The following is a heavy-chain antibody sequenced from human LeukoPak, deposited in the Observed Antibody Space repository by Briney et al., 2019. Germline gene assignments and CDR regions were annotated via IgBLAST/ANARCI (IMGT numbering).Heavy chain of an antibody. V-gene: IGHV1-69*13. CDR1: GYTFTGYY. CDR2: IIPIFHTA. Sequence: SVKVSCKASGYTFTGYYMHWVRQAPGQALEWMGGIIPIFHTANYAQKFQGRVTITADESTNTAHMEPRSLRSEDTAVYYCARDPPDPWGQGTLVTVSS. CDR3: ARDPPDP. J-gene: IGHJ5*02.